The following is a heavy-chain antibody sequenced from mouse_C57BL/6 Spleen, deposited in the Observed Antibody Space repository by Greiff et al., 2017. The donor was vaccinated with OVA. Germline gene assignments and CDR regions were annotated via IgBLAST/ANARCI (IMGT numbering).Heavy chain of an antibody. CDR1: VSTFTSYW. CDR3: ARDYYGSSWYIDV. V-gene: IGHV1-50*01. CDR2: IDPSDSYT. D-gene: IGHD1-1*01. J-gene: IGHJ1*03. Sequence: QVQLQQPGAELVKPGSSVKLSCKASVSTFTSYWMPWVQQRPVQCLEWIGEIDPSDSYTNYHQKFKGKATLTVDTSSSTAYMQLSSLTSEDSAVYDCARDYYGSSWYIDVRGTGATVTVSS.